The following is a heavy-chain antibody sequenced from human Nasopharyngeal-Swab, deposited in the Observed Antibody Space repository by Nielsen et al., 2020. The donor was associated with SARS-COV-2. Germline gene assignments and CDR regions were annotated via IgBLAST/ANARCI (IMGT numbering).Heavy chain of an antibody. Sequence: GGSLRLSCAASGFTFSDYYMSWIRQAPGKGLEWVSYISSSGSTIYYADSVKGRFTISRDNSKNTLYLQMNSLRAEDTAVYYCARDSSGWSGYFDYWGQGTLVTVSS. D-gene: IGHD6-19*01. J-gene: IGHJ4*02. CDR1: GFTFSDYY. V-gene: IGHV3-11*04. CDR2: ISSSGSTI. CDR3: ARDSSGWSGYFDY.